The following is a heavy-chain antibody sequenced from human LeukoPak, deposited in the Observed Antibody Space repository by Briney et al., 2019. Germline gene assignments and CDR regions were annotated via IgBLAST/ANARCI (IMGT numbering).Heavy chain of an antibody. CDR2: IGTYNGDT. V-gene: IGHV1-18*01. Sequence: RASVQVSCKASGYTFITYGISWVRQAPGQGLEWMGWIGTYNGDTNYAQRFQGRVTMTTDTATNTAYMELKSLTSGDTAVYYCAKVRSPYYYASGSPAVDGMDVWGQGTTVTVSS. J-gene: IGHJ6*02. CDR1: GYTFITYG. D-gene: IGHD3-10*01. CDR3: AKVRSPYYYASGSPAVDGMDV.